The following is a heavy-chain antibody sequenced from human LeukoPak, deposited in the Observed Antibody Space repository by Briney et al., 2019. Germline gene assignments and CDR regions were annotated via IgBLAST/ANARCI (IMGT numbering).Heavy chain of an antibody. V-gene: IGHV4-61*02. CDR1: GGSINSGGYY. D-gene: IGHD5-24*01. CDR2: IYTSGGT. J-gene: IGHJ4*02. CDR3: ARGRDDYVEYQVSYYFDY. Sequence: TLSLTCTVSGGSINSGGYYWSWVRQPAGKGLEWIGRIYTSGGTNYHPSLRSRVIMSLDTSKNQFSLHLHSVTAADTAVYYCARGRDDYVEYQVSYYFDYWGLGTLVTVSS.